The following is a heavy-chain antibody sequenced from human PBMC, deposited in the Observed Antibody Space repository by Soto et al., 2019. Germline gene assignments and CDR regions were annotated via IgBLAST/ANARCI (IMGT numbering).Heavy chain of an antibody. CDR2: MSTSSGGT. Sequence: QVKLVQSGAEVKDPGASVKVSCRPSGYTFTANYIHWVRQAPGQGLEWMGWMSTSSGGTRFAEKFQGRVTLTRDTSISTAYMELTTLTLDDTAVYYCARGFGSSWFDYWGQGTLVAVSS. D-gene: IGHD3-10*01. CDR1: GYTFTANY. J-gene: IGHJ4*02. V-gene: IGHV1-2*02. CDR3: ARGFGSSWFDY.